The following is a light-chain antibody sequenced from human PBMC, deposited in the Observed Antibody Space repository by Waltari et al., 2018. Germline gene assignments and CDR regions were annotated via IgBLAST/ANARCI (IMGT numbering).Light chain of an antibody. CDR3: ASWDASLNGWV. CDR2: FTD. V-gene: IGLV1-44*01. J-gene: IGLJ3*02. Sequence: QSVLTQPPSASGTPGQRVTISCSGGRSNIGCNSVNWFQQLPGTAPRLFIYFTDQRPSGVPGRFSGSKSGTSASLAISGLQSGDEADYYCASWDASLNGWVFGGGTKLTVL. CDR1: RSNIGCNS.